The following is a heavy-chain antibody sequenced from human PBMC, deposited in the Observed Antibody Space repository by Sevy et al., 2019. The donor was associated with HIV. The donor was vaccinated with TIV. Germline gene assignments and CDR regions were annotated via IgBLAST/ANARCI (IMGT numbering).Heavy chain of an antibody. J-gene: IGHJ6*02. V-gene: IGHV3-21*01. Sequence: GGSLRLSCAASGFTFSSYSMNWVRQAPGKGLEWVSSISSSSYIYYADSVKGRFTISRDNAKNSLYLQTNSLRAEDTAVYYCAREPGGNIVVVVAAAGAGMDVWGQGTTVTVSS. CDR1: GFTFSSYS. CDR3: AREPGGNIVVVVAAAGAGMDV. D-gene: IGHD2-15*01. CDR2: ISSSSYI.